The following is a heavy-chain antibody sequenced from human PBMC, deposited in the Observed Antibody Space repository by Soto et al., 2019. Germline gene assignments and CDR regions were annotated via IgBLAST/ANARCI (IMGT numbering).Heavy chain of an antibody. CDR1: GGSFSGYY. Sequence: PSETLSLTCAVYGGSFSGYYWSWIRQPPGKGLEWIGEINHSGSTNYNPSLKSRVTISVDTSKNQFSLKLSSVTAADTAVYYCARGYSSSSRYYYYYYMDVWGKGTTVTVSS. CDR3: ARGYSSSSRYYYYYYMDV. J-gene: IGHJ6*03. CDR2: INHSGST. V-gene: IGHV4-34*01. D-gene: IGHD6-6*01.